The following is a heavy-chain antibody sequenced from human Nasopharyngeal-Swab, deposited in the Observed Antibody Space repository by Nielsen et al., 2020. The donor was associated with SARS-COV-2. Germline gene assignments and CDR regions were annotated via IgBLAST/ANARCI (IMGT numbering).Heavy chain of an antibody. CDR2: IYYSGST. J-gene: IGHJ6*02. CDR3: ARRETMITFGGVIAYYYGMDV. V-gene: IGHV4-39*01. D-gene: IGHD3-16*02. Sequence: IRQPPGKGLEWIGSIYYSGSTYYNPSLKSRVTISVDTSKNQFSLKLSSVTAADTAVYYCARRETMITFGGVIAYYYGMDVWSQGTTVTVSS.